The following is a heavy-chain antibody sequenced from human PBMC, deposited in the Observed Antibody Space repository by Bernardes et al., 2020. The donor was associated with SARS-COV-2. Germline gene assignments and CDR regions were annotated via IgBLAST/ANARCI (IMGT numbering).Heavy chain of an antibody. D-gene: IGHD2-2*01. CDR2: IKQDGSEE. CDR1: GFIFSNFW. Sequence: GGSLRLSCAASGFIFSNFWMTWVRQAPGKVLEWVANIKQDGSEEYYVDSVKGRFTISRDNPENSLFLQMNSLRADDTAVYYCARGVKKYCSGTDCYDYYYSMDVWGQGTTVTVSS. CDR3: ARGVKKYCSGTDCYDYYYSMDV. J-gene: IGHJ6*02. V-gene: IGHV3-7*03.